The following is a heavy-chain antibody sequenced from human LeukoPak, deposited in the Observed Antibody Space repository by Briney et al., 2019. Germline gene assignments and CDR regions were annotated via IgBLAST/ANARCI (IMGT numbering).Heavy chain of an antibody. D-gene: IGHD3-3*01. V-gene: IGHV4-34*01. J-gene: IGHJ2*01. Sequence: SETLSLTCAVYGGSFSGYYWSWIRQPPGKGLEWIGEINHSGSTNYNPSLKSRVTISVDTSKNQFSLKLSSVTAADTAVYYCARHSSGLGYFDLWGRGTLVTVSP. CDR1: GGSFSGYY. CDR2: INHSGST. CDR3: ARHSSGLGYFDL.